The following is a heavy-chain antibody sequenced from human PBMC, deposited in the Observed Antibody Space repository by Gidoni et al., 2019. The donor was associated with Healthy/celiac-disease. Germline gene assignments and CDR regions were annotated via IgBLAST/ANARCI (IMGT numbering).Heavy chain of an antibody. CDR3: AFNSGWYLTSSYYGMDV. CDR2: ISGSGGST. Sequence: EVQLLESGGGLVQPGGSLRLSCAASGFTFSRYAMSWVRQAPGKGLEWVSAISGSGGSTYYADSVKGRFTISRDNSKNTLYLQMNSLRAEDTAVYYCAFNSGWYLTSSYYGMDVWGQGTTVTVSS. CDR1: GFTFSRYA. J-gene: IGHJ6*02. D-gene: IGHD6-19*01. V-gene: IGHV3-23*01.